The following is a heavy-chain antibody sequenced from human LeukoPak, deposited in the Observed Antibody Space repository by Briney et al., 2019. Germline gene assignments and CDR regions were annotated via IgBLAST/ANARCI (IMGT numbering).Heavy chain of an antibody. J-gene: IGHJ6*03. V-gene: IGHV3-30*04. Sequence: GGSLRLSCAASRFTFSSYAMHWVRQTPGKGLEWVAVIAYDGSNKYYADSVKGRFTISRDNSKNTLFLQMNSLRAEDTAVYYCAKRAKDIVATSGYYYYYYYMDVWGKGTTVTISS. D-gene: IGHD5-12*01. CDR1: RFTFSSYA. CDR3: AKRAKDIVATSGYYYYYYYMDV. CDR2: IAYDGSNK.